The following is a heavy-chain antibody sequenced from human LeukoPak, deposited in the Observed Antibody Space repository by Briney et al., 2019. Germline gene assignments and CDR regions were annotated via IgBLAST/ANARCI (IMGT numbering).Heavy chain of an antibody. CDR1: GGSISSYY. J-gene: IGHJ4*02. CDR3: ARGGTTPATFDY. CDR2: IYYSGST. V-gene: IGHV4-59*08. Sequence: PSETLSLTCTVSGGSISSYYWSWIRQPPGKGLEWIGYIYYSGSTSYNPSLKSRVTISVDTSKNQFSLKLSSVTAADTAVYYCARGGTTPATFDYWGQGTLVTVSS. D-gene: IGHD1-7*01.